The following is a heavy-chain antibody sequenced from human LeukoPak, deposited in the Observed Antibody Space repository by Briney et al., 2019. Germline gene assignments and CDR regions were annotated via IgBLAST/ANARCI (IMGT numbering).Heavy chain of an antibody. J-gene: IGHJ4*02. CDR3: ARDLGRYYYDSSGLVDY. CDR2: IYYSGSS. Sequence: SETLSLTCTASGGSISSSSYYWGWLRQPPGKGLEWIGSIYYSGSSYYNPSLKSRVTISVDTSKNQFSLKLSSVTAADTAVYYCARDLGRYYYDSSGLVDYWGQGTLVTVSS. D-gene: IGHD3-22*01. V-gene: IGHV4-39*07. CDR1: GGSISSSSYY.